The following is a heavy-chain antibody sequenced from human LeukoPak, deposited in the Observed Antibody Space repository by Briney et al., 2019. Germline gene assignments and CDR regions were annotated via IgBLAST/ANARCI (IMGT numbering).Heavy chain of an antibody. CDR3: ARGGDFWSGYSRGYYMDV. V-gene: IGHV3-30*02. J-gene: IGHJ6*03. CDR2: IRYDGSNK. CDR1: GFTFSSYG. D-gene: IGHD3-3*01. Sequence: PGGSLRLSCAASGFTFSSYGMHWVRQAPGKGLEWVAFIRYDGSNKYYADSVKGRFTISRDNSKNTLYLQMNSLRAEDTAVYFCARGGDFWSGYSRGYYMDVWGKGTTVTVSS.